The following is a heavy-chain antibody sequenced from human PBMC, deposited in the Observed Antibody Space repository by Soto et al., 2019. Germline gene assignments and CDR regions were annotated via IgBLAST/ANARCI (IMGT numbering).Heavy chain of an antibody. J-gene: IGHJ6*02. D-gene: IGHD3-3*01. CDR1: GFTFGSYA. V-gene: IGHV3-30-3*01. CDR2: ISYDGTKK. CDR3: ARERSGAYYYGMDV. Sequence: LVESGGGVVQPGRSLRLSCDAAGFTFGSYAMHWVRQAPGKGLEGVAEISYDGTKKYYADAVNGRFTISRDKSKNTLYLRMNSLSPGDTSLYYCARERSGAYYYGMDVWGRGTTVTVSS.